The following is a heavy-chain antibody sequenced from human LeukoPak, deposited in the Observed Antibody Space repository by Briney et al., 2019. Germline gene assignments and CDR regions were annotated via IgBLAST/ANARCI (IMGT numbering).Heavy chain of an antibody. CDR2: INPSGGST. Sequence: ASVKVSCKASGYTFTSYYMRWVRQAPGQGLEWMGIINPSGGSTSYAQKFQGRVTMTRDMSTCTVYMELSSLRSEDTAVYYCARGRGYYDSSGYYYFVYWGQGTLVTVSS. D-gene: IGHD3-22*01. CDR3: ARGRGYYDSSGYYYFVY. V-gene: IGHV1-46*01. CDR1: GYTFTSYY. J-gene: IGHJ4*02.